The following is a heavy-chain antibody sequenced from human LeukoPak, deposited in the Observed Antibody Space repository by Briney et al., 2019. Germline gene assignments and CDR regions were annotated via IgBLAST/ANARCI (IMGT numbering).Heavy chain of an antibody. D-gene: IGHD4-17*01. CDR3: ARGTTVTTPFDH. V-gene: IGHV1-2*02. Sequence: GASVKVSCKASGYTFTGYYIHWVRQAPGQGLEWMGWISPNSGGRNYAQKFQGRVTMTRDTSVSTAHMELSNVRSDDTAVYYCARGTTVTTPFDHWGQGTLVTVSS. J-gene: IGHJ4*02. CDR1: GYTFTGYY. CDR2: ISPNSGGR.